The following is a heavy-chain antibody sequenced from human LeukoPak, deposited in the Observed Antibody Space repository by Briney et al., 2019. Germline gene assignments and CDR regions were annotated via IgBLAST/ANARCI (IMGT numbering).Heavy chain of an antibody. CDR2: IDQSGTT. CDR3: ARVPHYYFGYGYFDT. V-gene: IGHV4-34*01. Sequence: SETVSLTCVVNGGSFSGYYWSWIRQPPGKGLEWIGEIDQSGTTNYNPSLKSRVAISIDTSKKQFSLTLTSMTAADTAMYYCARVPHYYFGYGYFDTWGQGTRVTVSS. J-gene: IGHJ4*02. CDR1: GGSFSGYY. D-gene: IGHD3/OR15-3a*01.